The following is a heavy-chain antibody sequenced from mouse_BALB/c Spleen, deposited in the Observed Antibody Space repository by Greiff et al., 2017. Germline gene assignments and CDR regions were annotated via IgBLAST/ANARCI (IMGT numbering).Heavy chain of an antibody. D-gene: IGHD6-5*01. CDR1: GFTFSDYG. V-gene: IGHV5-15*02. Sequence: EVKVEESGGGLVQPGGSRKLSCAASGFTFSDYGMAWVRQAPGKGPEWVAFISNLADSIYYADTVTGRITISRENTKNTLYLEMSSLRSEDTAMYCCASPYCAGFAYWGQGTLVTVSA. CDR2: ISNLADSI. CDR3: ASPYCAGFAY. J-gene: IGHJ3*01.